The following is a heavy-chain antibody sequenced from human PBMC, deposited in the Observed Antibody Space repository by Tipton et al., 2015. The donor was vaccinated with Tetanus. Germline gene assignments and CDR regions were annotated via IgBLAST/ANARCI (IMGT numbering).Heavy chain of an antibody. J-gene: IGHJ4*02. D-gene: IGHD6-6*01. CDR1: GFTFSGSA. V-gene: IGHV3-73*01. Sequence: SLRLSCAASGFTFSGSAMHWVRQASGKGLEWVGRTRSKASNYATAYAASVKGRFTISRDDSKITAYLQMNSLKTEDTAVYYCTRVAAPQPFDYWGQGTLVTVSS. CDR2: TRSKASNYAT. CDR3: TRVAAPQPFDY.